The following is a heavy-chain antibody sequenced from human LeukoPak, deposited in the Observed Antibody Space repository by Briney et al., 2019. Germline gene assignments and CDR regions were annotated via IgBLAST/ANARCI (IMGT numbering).Heavy chain of an antibody. CDR2: IYYSGST. D-gene: IGHD2-2*01. J-gene: IGHJ4*02. V-gene: IGHV4-39*01. CDR1: GGSISSSSYY. Sequence: PSETLSLTCTVSGGSISSSSYYWGWLRQPPGKGLEWIGNIYYSGSTYYNPSLMSRVTISVDTSKNQFSLKLSSVTAADTAVYYCARLYCSTSCYLWRYYFNYWGQGTLVTVSS. CDR3: ARLYCSTSCYLWRYYFNY.